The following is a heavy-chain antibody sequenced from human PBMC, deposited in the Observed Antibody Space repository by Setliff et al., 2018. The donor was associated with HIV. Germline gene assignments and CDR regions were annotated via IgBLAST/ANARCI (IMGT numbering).Heavy chain of an antibody. CDR2: ISAYNGNT. Sequence: GASVKVSCKASGYTFTSFGISWVRQAPGQGLEWMGRISAYNGNTDHAQRLQGRVTMTTDTSTRTAYMELRGLSPDDTALYFCATGGGQSFDYWGQGTLVTVSS. CDR3: ATGGGQSFDY. J-gene: IGHJ4*02. CDR1: GYTFTSFG. D-gene: IGHD1-26*01. V-gene: IGHV1-18*01.